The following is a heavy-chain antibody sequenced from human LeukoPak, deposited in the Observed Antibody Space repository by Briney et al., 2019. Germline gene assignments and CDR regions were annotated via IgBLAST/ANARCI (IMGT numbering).Heavy chain of an antibody. CDR3: AREGPRGNSQFDY. Sequence: GGSLRLSCAASVFTFSNYCMHWVRQAPCKGLEWVALIWYDGSNKYYTDSVKGRLTISRDNSKDTLFLQMNSLRAEDTAVYYCAREGPRGNSQFDYWGQGTLVTVSS. CDR1: VFTFSNYC. J-gene: IGHJ4*02. V-gene: IGHV3-33*01. D-gene: IGHD2/OR15-2a*01. CDR2: IWYDGSNK.